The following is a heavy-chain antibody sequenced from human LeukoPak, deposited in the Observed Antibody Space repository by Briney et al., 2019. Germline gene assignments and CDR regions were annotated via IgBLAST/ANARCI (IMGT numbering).Heavy chain of an antibody. CDR1: GYTFTGYY. CDR3: ARVWVESGYLDPNLPRKRYYYYYMDV. Sequence: ASVKVSCKAYGYTFTGYYMHWVRQAPGQGLEWMGRINPNSGGTNYAQKFQGRVTMTRDTSISTAYMELSRLRSDDTAVYYCARVWVESGYLDPNLPRKRYYYYYMDVWGKGTTVTVSS. J-gene: IGHJ6*03. D-gene: IGHD5-12*01. V-gene: IGHV1-2*06. CDR2: INPNSGGT.